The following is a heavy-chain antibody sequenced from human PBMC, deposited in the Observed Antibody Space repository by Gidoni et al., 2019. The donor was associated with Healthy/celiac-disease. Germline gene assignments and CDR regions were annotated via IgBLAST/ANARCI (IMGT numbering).Heavy chain of an antibody. CDR3: ARGASHVTPFDY. Sequence: QVQLQQWVAGLLTHSETLSRTCAVYGGSFSGYYWSWIRQPPGRGLEWIGESNHSGSTNYNPPLKSRVTISVDTSKNQFSLKLSSVTAADTAVYYCARGASHVTPFDYWGQGTLVTVSS. CDR1: GGSFSGYY. V-gene: IGHV4-34*01. J-gene: IGHJ4*02. CDR2: SNHSGST. D-gene: IGHD2-21*02.